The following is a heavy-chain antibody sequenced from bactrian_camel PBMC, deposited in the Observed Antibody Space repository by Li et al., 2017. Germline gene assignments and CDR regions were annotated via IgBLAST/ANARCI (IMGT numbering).Heavy chain of an antibody. CDR1: GFTYSSYD. D-gene: IGHD1*01. Sequence: EVQLVESGGGLVQPGGSLRLSCAASGFTYSSYDMSWVRQAPGKGLEWVSRISGRGRVTTYADSVKGRFTIARDDAKNALYLRMNSLKPEDTAMYYCVAGTNRDCTSGLWLQWAYAPDAAAWGQGTQVTVS. CDR3: VAGTNRDCTSGLWLQWAYAPDAAA. J-gene: IGHJ6*01. CDR2: ISGRGRVT. V-gene: IGHV3S40*01.